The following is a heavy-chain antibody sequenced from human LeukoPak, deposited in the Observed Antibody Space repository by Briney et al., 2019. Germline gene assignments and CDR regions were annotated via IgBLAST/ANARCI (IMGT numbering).Heavy chain of an antibody. CDR2: IVVGIGKT. V-gene: IGHV1-58*01. J-gene: IGHJ4*02. Sequence: SVKVSCKASGFTFTSSAVRWVRQARGQGLEWIGWIVVGIGKTNYARKFQERVTNTRDMSTSTAYMELSSLRSEDTAVYYCAAVAAAGHRLDYWGQGTLVTVSS. D-gene: IGHD6-13*01. CDR3: AAVAAAGHRLDY. CDR1: GFTFTSSA.